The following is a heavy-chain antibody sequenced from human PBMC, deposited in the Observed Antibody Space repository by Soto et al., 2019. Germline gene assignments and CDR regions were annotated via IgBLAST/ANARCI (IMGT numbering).Heavy chain of an antibody. D-gene: IGHD6-6*01. Sequence: QVQLQESGPGLVKPSQTLSLTCTVSGGSISSGDYYWSWIRQPPGKGLEWIGYIYYSGSTYYNPSLKSRVTISVDTSKNQFSLKLSSVTAADTAVYYCAATPLRSSAQYYGMDVWGQGTTITVSS. J-gene: IGHJ6*02. CDR3: AATPLRSSAQYYGMDV. CDR1: GGSISSGDYY. V-gene: IGHV4-30-4*01. CDR2: IYYSGST.